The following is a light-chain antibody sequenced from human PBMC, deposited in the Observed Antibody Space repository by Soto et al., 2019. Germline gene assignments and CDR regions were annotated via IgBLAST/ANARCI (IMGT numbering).Light chain of an antibody. CDR2: EVT. Sequence: QSVMSESACVCGSVRQSISISCTGASFDVGGFNSVSWYQQHPGKVPKLMIFEVTNRPAGISSRFSGSKSGNTASLSISGLQAEDEADYYCSSYASGSIYVFGTGTKVTVL. V-gene: IGLV2-14*01. CDR3: SSYASGSIYV. CDR1: SFDVGGFNS. J-gene: IGLJ1*01.